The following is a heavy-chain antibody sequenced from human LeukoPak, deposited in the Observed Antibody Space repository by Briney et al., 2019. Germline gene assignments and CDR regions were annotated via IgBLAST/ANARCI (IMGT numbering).Heavy chain of an antibody. CDR2: ISGSGGST. V-gene: IGHV3-23*01. J-gene: IGHJ4*02. CDR3: AKERGTMVRGCPRTNYFDY. Sequence: GGSLRLSCAASGFTFSSYAMSWVRQAPGKGLEWVSAISGSGGSTYYADSVKGRFTISRDNSKNTLYLQMNSLRAEDTAVYYCAKERGTMVRGCPRTNYFDYWGRGTLVTVSS. CDR1: GFTFSSYA. D-gene: IGHD3-10*01.